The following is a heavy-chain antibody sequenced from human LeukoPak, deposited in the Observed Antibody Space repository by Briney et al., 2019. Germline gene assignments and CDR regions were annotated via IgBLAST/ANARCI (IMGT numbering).Heavy chain of an antibody. Sequence: GGSLRLSCAAPGFTFSSYWMSWVRQAPGKGLEWVANIKQDGSEKYYVDSVKGRFTISRDNAKNSLYLQMNSLRAEDTAVYYCARFGIAAVYNWFDPWGQGTLVTVSS. CDR3: ARFGIAAVYNWFDP. D-gene: IGHD6-13*01. CDR2: IKQDGSEK. CDR1: GFTFSSYW. J-gene: IGHJ5*02. V-gene: IGHV3-7*01.